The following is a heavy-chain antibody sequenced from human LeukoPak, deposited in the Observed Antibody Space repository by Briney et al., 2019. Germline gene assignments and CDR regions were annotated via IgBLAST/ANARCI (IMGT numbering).Heavy chain of an antibody. D-gene: IGHD6-13*01. Sequence: SETLSLTCAVSGGSISSGGYAWSWIRQPPGKGLEWIGYIYHSGSTYYNPSLKSRVTISVDRSKNQFSLKLSSVTAADTAVYYCARASIAAAGLPDIWGQGTMVTVSS. V-gene: IGHV4-30-2*01. CDR2: IYHSGST. CDR1: GGSISSGGYA. CDR3: ARASIAAAGLPDI. J-gene: IGHJ3*02.